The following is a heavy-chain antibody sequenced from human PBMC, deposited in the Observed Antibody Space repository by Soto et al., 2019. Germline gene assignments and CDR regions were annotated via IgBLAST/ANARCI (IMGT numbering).Heavy chain of an antibody. J-gene: IGHJ4*02. CDR3: VRDSPIGSTFSGYDGIDY. Sequence: ASVKVSCKASGYTFTSHYMHWVRQAPGQGLEWMGIINPSGGSTNYAQKFQGRVTITADKSTGTAYMELNSLRSEDTAVYYCVRDSPIGSTFSGYDGIDYWGQGTLVTVSS. V-gene: IGHV1-46*01. D-gene: IGHD5-12*01. CDR2: INPSGGST. CDR1: GYTFTSHY.